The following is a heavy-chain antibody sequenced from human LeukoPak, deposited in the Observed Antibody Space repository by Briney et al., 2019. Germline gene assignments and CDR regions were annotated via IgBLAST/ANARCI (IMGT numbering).Heavy chain of an antibody. CDR1: GYTFTSYY. CDR3: AREVQLERPGGEYYYYYYYMDV. CDR2: INPSGGST. V-gene: IGHV1-46*01. D-gene: IGHD1-1*01. J-gene: IGHJ6*03. Sequence: GASVKVSCKASGYTFTSYYMHWVRQAPGQGLEWMGIINPSGGSTSYAQKFQGRVTMTRDMSTSTVYMEPSSLRSEDTAVYYCAREVQLERPGGEYYYYYYYMDVWGKGTTVTVSS.